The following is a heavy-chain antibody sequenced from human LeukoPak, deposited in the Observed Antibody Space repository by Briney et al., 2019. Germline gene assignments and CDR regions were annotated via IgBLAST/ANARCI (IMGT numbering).Heavy chain of an antibody. D-gene: IGHD3-10*01. J-gene: IGHJ4*02. V-gene: IGHV3-7*05. CDR1: GFTFSNYW. CDR3: ARDRVTMVRGVNYYFDY. CDR2: IKQDGSEK. Sequence: GGSLRLSCVASGFTFSNYWMSWVRQAPGKGLEWVANIKQDGSEKYYVDSVKGRFTISRDNAKNSLNLQMNSLRAEDTAVYYCARDRVTMVRGVNYYFDYWGQGTLVTVSS.